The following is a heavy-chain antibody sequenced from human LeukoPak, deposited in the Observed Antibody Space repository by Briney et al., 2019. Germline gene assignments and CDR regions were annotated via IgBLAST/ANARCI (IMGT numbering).Heavy chain of an antibody. V-gene: IGHV4-34*01. CDR3: ARGRGIVATIRRDFDY. J-gene: IGHJ4*02. CDR1: GGSFSGYY. CDR2: INHSGST. Sequence: SETLSLTCAVYGGSFSGYYWSWIRQPPGKGLEWIGEINHSGSTNYNPSLKSRVTISVDTSKNQFSLKLSSVTAADTAVYHCARGRGIVATIRRDFDYWGQGTLVTVSS. D-gene: IGHD5-12*01.